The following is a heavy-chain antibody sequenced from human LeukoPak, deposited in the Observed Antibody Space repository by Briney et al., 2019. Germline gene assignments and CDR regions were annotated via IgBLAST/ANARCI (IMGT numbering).Heavy chain of an antibody. CDR3: ARLYCSSTSCYEGPGFDY. CDR2: IYPGDSDT. D-gene: IGHD2-2*01. V-gene: IGHV5-51*01. CDR1: GSGFTSYW. J-gene: IGHJ4*02. Sequence: GESLKISCKGFGSGFTSYWIGWVRRMPGKGLEWMGIIYPGDSDTRDSPSFQGQVTISVDKSISTAYLQWSSLKASDTAMYYCARLYCSSTSCYEGPGFDYWGQGTLVTVSS.